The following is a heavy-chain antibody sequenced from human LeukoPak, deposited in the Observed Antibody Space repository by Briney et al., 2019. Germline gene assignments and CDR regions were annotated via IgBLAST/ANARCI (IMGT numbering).Heavy chain of an antibody. V-gene: IGHV4-38-2*02. CDR3: VRLQSYYYHYMDV. CDR2: LHYTGST. CDR1: GYSISSGYY. J-gene: IGHJ6*03. Sequence: SETLSLTCTVSGYSISSGYYWGWIRQPPGKGLEWIGSLHYTGSTYSNPSLKGRVTISVDTSKNQFALRLSSVTAADTAVYFCVRLQSYYYHYMDVWGRGTTVTVSS.